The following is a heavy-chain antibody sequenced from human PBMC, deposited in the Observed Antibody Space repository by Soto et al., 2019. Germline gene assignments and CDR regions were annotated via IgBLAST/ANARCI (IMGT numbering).Heavy chain of an antibody. V-gene: IGHV2-5*01. CDR2: IYWNDDK. J-gene: IGHJ4*02. CDR1: GFSLSTSGLG. CDR3: AHRPSGWYLFDY. Sequence: QITLKESGPTLVRPTQTLTLTFTFSGFSLSTSGLGVGWIRQPPGKALEWLALIYWNDDKRYSPSLKARLTITKDTSKNQVVLTMTNMDPVDTATNYCAHRPSGWYLFDYWGQGTLVTVSS. D-gene: IGHD6-19*01.